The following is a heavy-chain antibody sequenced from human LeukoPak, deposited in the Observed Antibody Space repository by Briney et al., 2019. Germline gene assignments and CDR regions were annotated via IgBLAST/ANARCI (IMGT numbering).Heavy chain of an antibody. Sequence: GGSLRLSCEASEFTFTTYWMSWVRQAPGKGLEWVANIKQDGSEKYYVDSVKGRFTISRDNAKNSVYLQMNSLRAEDTAVYYCARPRSSGWPLYYFDYWGQGTLVTVSS. CDR3: ARPRSSGWPLYYFDY. CDR1: EFTFTTYW. CDR2: IKQDGSEK. J-gene: IGHJ4*02. D-gene: IGHD6-19*01. V-gene: IGHV3-7*01.